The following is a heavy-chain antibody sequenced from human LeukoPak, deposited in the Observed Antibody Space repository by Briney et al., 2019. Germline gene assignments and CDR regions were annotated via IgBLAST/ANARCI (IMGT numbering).Heavy chain of an antibody. CDR3: VRDLGGRSGH. J-gene: IGHJ4*02. V-gene: IGHV3-74*01. Sequence: GGSLRLSCAASGFTFSSNWMHWVRQAPGKGLVWVSRINEDGSNTNYADSVTGRSTIFRDNAKNTLYLQMNSLRAEDTAVYYCVRDLGGRSGHWGQGTLVTVSS. D-gene: IGHD1-26*01. CDR2: INEDGSNT. CDR1: GFTFSSNW.